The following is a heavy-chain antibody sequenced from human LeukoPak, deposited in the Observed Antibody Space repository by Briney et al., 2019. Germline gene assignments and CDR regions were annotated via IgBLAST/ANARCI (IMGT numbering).Heavy chain of an antibody. Sequence: ASVKVSCKASGYTFTSYGICWVRQAPGQGLEWMGWISAYNGNTNYAQKLQGRVTMTTDTSTSTAYMELRSLRSDDTAVYYCARADLTYYYDSSGYSDYWGQGTLVTVSS. J-gene: IGHJ4*02. CDR1: GYTFTSYG. D-gene: IGHD3-22*01. V-gene: IGHV1-18*01. CDR2: ISAYNGNT. CDR3: ARADLTYYYDSSGYSDY.